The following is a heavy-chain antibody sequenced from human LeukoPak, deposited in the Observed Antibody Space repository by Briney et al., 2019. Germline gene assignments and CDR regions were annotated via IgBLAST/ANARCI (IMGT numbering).Heavy chain of an antibody. V-gene: IGHV3-23*01. CDR3: AKGSRITIFGVVLFDP. CDR1: GLTFSSYA. CDR2: ISGSGGST. J-gene: IGHJ5*02. D-gene: IGHD3-3*01. Sequence: GSLRLSCAASGLTFSSYAMSWVRQAPGKGLEWVSAISGSGGSTYYADSVKGRFTISRDNSKNTLYLQMNSLRAEDTAVYYCAKGSRITIFGVVLFDPWGQGTLVTVSS.